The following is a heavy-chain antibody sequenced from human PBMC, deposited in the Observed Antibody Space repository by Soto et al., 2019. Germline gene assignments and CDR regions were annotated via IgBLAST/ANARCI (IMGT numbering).Heavy chain of an antibody. CDR3: ASDWAAGGPFDY. Sequence: QVLLVQSGAEVKKPGASVTVSCKASGYTFTSYGISWVRQAPGHGLEWMGWISAYNGKTNYAQKRQGRVTMTTDTSTCSAYMELRSLGPDATAVYYCASDWAAGGPFDYWGKATLVTVSS. V-gene: IGHV1-18*01. D-gene: IGHD6-13*01. CDR1: GYTFTSYG. J-gene: IGHJ4*02. CDR2: ISAYNGKT.